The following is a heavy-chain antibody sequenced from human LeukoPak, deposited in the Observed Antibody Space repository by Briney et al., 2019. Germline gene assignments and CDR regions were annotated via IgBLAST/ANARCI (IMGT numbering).Heavy chain of an antibody. Sequence: PGGSLRLSCAASGFIFSSYAMSWVRQAPGKGLEWVSGISGSGGTTHYADSVKGRFTISKDNSKNTLYLQINSLRAEGTASYYCAKASGKWLDRNWFDPWGQGTLVTVSS. D-gene: IGHD6-19*01. J-gene: IGHJ5*02. CDR2: ISGSGGTT. CDR1: GFIFSSYA. V-gene: IGHV3-23*01. CDR3: AKASGKWLDRNWFDP.